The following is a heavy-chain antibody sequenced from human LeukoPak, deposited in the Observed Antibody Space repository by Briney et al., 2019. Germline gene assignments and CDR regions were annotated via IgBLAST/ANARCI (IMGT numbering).Heavy chain of an antibody. V-gene: IGHV1-2*02. J-gene: IGHJ4*02. CDR2: VSPNNGGT. CDR1: GYMFTGFF. CDR3: ASLLWFGDFGY. D-gene: IGHD3-10*01. Sequence: ASVVVSCKTSGYMFTGFFIHWVRQAPGQGLEWMGSVSPNNGGTSFAQRFQGRVNMTSDTSTRTAYLKLSGLRFDDTAVYYCASLLWFGDFGYWGQGTLVTVSS.